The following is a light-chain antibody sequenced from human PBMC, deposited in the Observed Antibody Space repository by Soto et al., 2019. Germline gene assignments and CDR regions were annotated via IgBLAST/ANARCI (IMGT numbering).Light chain of an antibody. CDR3: ISYTASVTYV. J-gene: IGLJ1*01. CDR1: SSDVGGYNY. CDR2: GVS. Sequence: QSVLTQPASVSGSPGQSITISCTGTSSDVGGYNYVSWYLQHPGKAPKLMISGVSNRPSGVSNRFSGSKSGNTASLTISGLQTEDEADYYCISYTASVTYVFGTGTKVTVL. V-gene: IGLV2-14*01.